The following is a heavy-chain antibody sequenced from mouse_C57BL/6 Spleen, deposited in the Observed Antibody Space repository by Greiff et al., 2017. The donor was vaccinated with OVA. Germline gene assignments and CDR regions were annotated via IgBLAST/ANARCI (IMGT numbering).Heavy chain of an antibody. CDR2: IWSDGST. CDR3: ARNYDYDENAMDY. D-gene: IGHD2-4*01. CDR1: GFSLTSYG. V-gene: IGHV2-6*02. Sequence: VNVVESGPGLVAPSQSLSITCTVSGFSLTSYGVHWVRQPPGQGLEWLVVIWSDGSTTYNSALKSRLSISKDNSKSQVFLKMNSLQTDDTAMYYCARNYDYDENAMDYWGQGTSVTVSS. J-gene: IGHJ4*01.